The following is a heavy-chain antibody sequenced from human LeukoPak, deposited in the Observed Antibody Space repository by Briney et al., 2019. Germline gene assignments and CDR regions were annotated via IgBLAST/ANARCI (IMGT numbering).Heavy chain of an antibody. Sequence: SETLSLTCAVYGESFSAYYWSWIRQPPGKGLEWIGEINHSGRTIYNPSLTSRVTISVDTSKNQFSLKVRSVTAADTAVYYCARTTEDCSSTSCYQYWFDPWGQGTLVTVSS. CDR2: INHSGRT. J-gene: IGHJ5*02. CDR3: ARTTEDCSSTSCYQYWFDP. V-gene: IGHV4-34*01. CDR1: GESFSAYY. D-gene: IGHD2-2*01.